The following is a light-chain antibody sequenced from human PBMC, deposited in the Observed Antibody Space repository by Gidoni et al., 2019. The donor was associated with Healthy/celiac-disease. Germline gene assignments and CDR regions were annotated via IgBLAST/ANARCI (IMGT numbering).Light chain of an antibody. CDR2: AAS. CDR3: QKYNSAPLT. J-gene: IGKJ1*01. Sequence: DIQMNQSPSSLSASVGDRVTITCRASQGISNYLAWYQQKPGKVPKLLIYAASTLQSGVPARFSGSGSRTDFTLTIISLQPEDVATYYCQKYNSAPLTFGQGTKVEIK. CDR1: QGISNY. V-gene: IGKV1-27*01.